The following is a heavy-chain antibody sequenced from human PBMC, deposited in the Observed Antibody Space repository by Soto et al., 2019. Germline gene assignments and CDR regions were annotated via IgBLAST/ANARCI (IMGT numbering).Heavy chain of an antibody. CDR1: CYSFSSYG. Sequence: SVKVSCKASCYSFSSYGITWVRQAPGQGLEWMGWISAYNGNTNYAQNLQDRVTMTTDTSTSTAYIEVRSLRSDDTAVYYCERNVTIFGNVTRCDHWGQGTLVTVYS. J-gene: IGHJ4*02. CDR2: ISAYNGNT. D-gene: IGHD3-3*01. CDR3: ERNVTIFGNVTRCDH. V-gene: IGHV1-18*01.